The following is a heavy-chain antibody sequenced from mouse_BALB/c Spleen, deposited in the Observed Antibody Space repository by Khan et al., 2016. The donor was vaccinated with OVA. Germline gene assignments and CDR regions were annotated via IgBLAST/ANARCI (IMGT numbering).Heavy chain of an antibody. V-gene: IGHV3-2*02. Sequence: EVQLQESGPGLVKPSQSLSLTCTVTGYSITSGYAWNWIRQFPGNKLEWMGYISYSGVTSYTPSLKSRISINRDTYKNQFFMQLNSVTTEDTANCYCARGNYYRYYFDYWGHGTALTVSS. CDR3: ARGNYYRYYFDY. J-gene: IGHJ2*01. D-gene: IGHD1-1*01. CDR2: ISYSGVT. CDR1: GYSITSGYA.